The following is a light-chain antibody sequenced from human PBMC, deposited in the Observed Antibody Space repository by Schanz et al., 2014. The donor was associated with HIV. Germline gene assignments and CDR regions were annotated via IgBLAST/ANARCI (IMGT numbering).Light chain of an antibody. J-gene: IGKJ1*01. CDR3: QQSYSLPQT. Sequence: DIQMTQSPSSLSASVGDRVTITCWASQSISTFLNWYQQKPGKAPKLLISTASNLQSGVPSRFSGSGSGTDFTLTISSLQPEDFATYYCQQSYSLPQTFGRGTKVEIK. CDR1: QSISTF. V-gene: IGKV1-39*01. CDR2: TAS.